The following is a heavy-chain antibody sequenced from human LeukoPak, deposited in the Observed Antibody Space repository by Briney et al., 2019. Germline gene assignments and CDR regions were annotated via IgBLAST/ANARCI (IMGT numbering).Heavy chain of an antibody. Sequence: GGSLRLPCAASGFTFSSYAMSWVRQAPGKGLEWVSAISGSGGSTYYADSVKGRFTISRDNSKNTLYLQMNSLRAEDTAVYYCAKDLEPFEYSSSFDYWGQGTLVTVSS. CDR1: GFTFSSYA. D-gene: IGHD6-6*01. CDR3: AKDLEPFEYSSSFDY. J-gene: IGHJ4*02. V-gene: IGHV3-23*01. CDR2: ISGSGGST.